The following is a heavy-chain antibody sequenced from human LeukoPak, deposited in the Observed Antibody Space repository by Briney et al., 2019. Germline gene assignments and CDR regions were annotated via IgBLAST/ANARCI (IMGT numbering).Heavy chain of an antibody. D-gene: IGHD2-8*01. Sequence: PGGSLRLSCAASGFTFSSYSMNWVRQAPGKGLEWVSYISSSSSTIYYADSVKGRFTISRDNAENSLYLQMNSLRAEDTAVYYCASEVRGMLIDYWGQGTLVTVSS. V-gene: IGHV3-48*04. CDR2: ISSSSSTI. J-gene: IGHJ4*02. CDR3: ASEVRGMLIDY. CDR1: GFTFSSYS.